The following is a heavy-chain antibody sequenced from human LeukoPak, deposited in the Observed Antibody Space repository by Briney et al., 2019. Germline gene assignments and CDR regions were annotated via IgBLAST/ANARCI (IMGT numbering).Heavy chain of an antibody. CDR2: IIPIFGTA. CDR3: ARGERYYDFWSGYYQPSSFDY. CDR1: GGTFSSYA. D-gene: IGHD3-3*01. Sequence: ASVKVSCKASGGTFSSYAISWVRQAPGQGLEWMGRIIPIFGTANYAQKYQGRVTITTDESTSTAYMELSSLRSEDTAVYYCARGERYYDFWSGYYQPSSFDYWGQGTLVTVSS. V-gene: IGHV1-69*05. J-gene: IGHJ4*02.